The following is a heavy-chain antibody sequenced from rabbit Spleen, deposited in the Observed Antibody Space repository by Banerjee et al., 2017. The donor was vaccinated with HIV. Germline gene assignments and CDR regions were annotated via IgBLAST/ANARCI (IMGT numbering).Heavy chain of an antibody. CDR3: ARDLYGAIAYAL. D-gene: IGHD6-1*01. J-gene: IGHJ4*01. V-gene: IGHV1S45*01. Sequence: EESGGGLVQPEGSLTLTCTASGFSFSSSYWICWVRQAPGKGLEWIGCIYTGSGTTYYASWAKGRFTITRSTSLNTVTLQMTSLTAADTATYFCARDLYGAIAYALWGPGTLVTVS. CDR2: IYTGSGTT. CDR1: GFSFSSSYW.